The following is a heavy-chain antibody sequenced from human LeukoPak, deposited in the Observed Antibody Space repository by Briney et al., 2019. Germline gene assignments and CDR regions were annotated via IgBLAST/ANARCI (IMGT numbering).Heavy chain of an antibody. Sequence: PSETLSLTCTVSGGSISSGGYYWSWIRQPPGKGLEWIGYIYHSGSTYYNPSLKSRVTISVDRSKNRFSLKLSSVTAADTAVYYCARDSVREEWLPFDYWGQGTLVTVSS. CDR3: ARDSVREEWLPFDY. D-gene: IGHD3-3*01. CDR1: GGSISSGGYY. V-gene: IGHV4-30-2*01. J-gene: IGHJ4*02. CDR2: IYHSGST.